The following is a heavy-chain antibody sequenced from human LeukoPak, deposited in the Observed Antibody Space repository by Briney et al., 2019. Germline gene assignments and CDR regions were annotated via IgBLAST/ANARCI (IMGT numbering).Heavy chain of an antibody. CDR3: ARGLDIVVVPAAKGVWFDP. CDR2: INHSGST. Sequence: PSETLSLTCAVYGGSFSGYYWSWIRQPPGKGLEWIGEINHSGSTNYNPSLKSRVTISVDTSKNQFSLKLSSVTAADTAVYYCARGLDIVVVPAAKGVWFDPWGRGTLVTVSS. D-gene: IGHD2-2*03. V-gene: IGHV4-34*01. CDR1: GGSFSGYY. J-gene: IGHJ5*02.